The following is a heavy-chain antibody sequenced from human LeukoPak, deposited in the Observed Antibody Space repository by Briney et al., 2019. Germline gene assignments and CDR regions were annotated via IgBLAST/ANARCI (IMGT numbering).Heavy chain of an antibody. Sequence: ASVKVSCKASGYTFTSYGISWVRQAPGQGLEWMGWITTYNGNTYYAQNFQGRVTMTADTSTSTAYMEVRSLRSDDTAVYYCARLSPPIASFCSGGTCYSGGFDPWGQGTLVTVSS. CDR2: ITTYNGNT. CDR3: ARLSPPIASFCSGGTCYSGGFDP. J-gene: IGHJ5*02. D-gene: IGHD2-15*01. CDR1: GYTFTSYG. V-gene: IGHV1-18*01.